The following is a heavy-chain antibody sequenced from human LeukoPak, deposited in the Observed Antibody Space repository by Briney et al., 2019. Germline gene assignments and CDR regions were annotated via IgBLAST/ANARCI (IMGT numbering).Heavy chain of an antibody. D-gene: IGHD6-19*01. CDR1: GGSVSSGSYY. CDR2: IYYSGSS. V-gene: IGHV4-61*01. Sequence: SETLSLTCTVSGGSVSSGSYYWSWVRQPPGKGLEWIAYIYYSGSSNYIPSLKSRVTISVDKSKNQFSLKLSSVTAADTAVYYCARERSAVADYWGQGTLVTVSS. J-gene: IGHJ4*02. CDR3: ARERSAVADY.